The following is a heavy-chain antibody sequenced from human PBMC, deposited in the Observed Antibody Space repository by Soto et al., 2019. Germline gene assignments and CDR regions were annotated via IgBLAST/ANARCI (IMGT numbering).Heavy chain of an antibody. J-gene: IGHJ4*02. CDR1: GFVFSSYA. V-gene: IGHV3-23*01. Sequence: EVQLLESGGGLVQPGGSLRLSCAASGFVFSSYAMSWVRQAPGKGLEWVSTISGSGGNTYYADSVKGRFTISRDNSKNTLYLQMNSRRAEDTALYYCAKDPRVHYYGSGSSSYWGQGTLVTVSS. CDR3: AKDPRVHYYGSGSSSY. D-gene: IGHD3-10*01. CDR2: ISGSGGNT.